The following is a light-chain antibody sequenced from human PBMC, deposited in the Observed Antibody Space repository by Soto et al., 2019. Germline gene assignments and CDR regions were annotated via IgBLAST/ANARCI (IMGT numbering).Light chain of an antibody. CDR1: QNVASSY. J-gene: IGKJ2*01. CDR3: QQYGSSLPYT. CDR2: SAS. Sequence: EIVLTQSPGTLSLSPGERAILSCRASQNVASSYLGWYQQKPDQAPRLLIYSASTRATGIPDRFSGSGSGTDFTLTISRLEPEDFAVYYCQQYGSSLPYTFGQGTKLEIK. V-gene: IGKV3-20*01.